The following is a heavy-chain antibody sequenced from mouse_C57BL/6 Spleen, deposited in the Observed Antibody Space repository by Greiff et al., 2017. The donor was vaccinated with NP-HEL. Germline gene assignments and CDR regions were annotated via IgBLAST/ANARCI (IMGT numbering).Heavy chain of an antibody. CDR3: ARGYYFDY. CDR2: ISSGSSTI. J-gene: IGHJ2*01. V-gene: IGHV5-17*01. Sequence: DVQLVESGGGLVKPGGSLKLSCAASGFTFSDYGMHWVRQAPEKGLEWVAYISSGSSTIYYADTGKGRFTISRDNAKNTRFLQMTSLRSEDTAMYYCARGYYFDYWGQGTTLTVSS. CDR1: GFTFSDYG.